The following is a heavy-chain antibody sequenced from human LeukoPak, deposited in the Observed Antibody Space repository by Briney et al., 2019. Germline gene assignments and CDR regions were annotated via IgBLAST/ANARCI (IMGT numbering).Heavy chain of an antibody. CDR1: GYTFTSYY. D-gene: IGHD6-6*01. CDR2: INPNTGGT. J-gene: IGHJ6*03. Sequence: ASVKVSCKASGYTFTSYYMHWVRQAPGQGLEWMGWINPNTGGTNYAQKFQGRVTMTRDTSISTAYMELSRLRSDDTAVYYCAREKEYSSSTRYSYYYFMDVWGKGTTVTVS. V-gene: IGHV1-2*02. CDR3: AREKEYSSSTRYSYYYFMDV.